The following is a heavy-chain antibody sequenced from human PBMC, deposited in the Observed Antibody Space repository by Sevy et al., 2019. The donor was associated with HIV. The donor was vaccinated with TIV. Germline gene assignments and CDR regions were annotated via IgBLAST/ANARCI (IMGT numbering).Heavy chain of an antibody. J-gene: IGHJ5*02. CDR1: GGSISSGAYS. V-gene: IGHV4-30-2*01. D-gene: IGHD1-20*01. Sequence: SETLSLTCTVSGGSISSGAYSWYWIRQPPGKGLEWLGNIYYGGSTYYNPSLNSRVTMSIDRSKNQFFLKLSSVTTADTAVYYCARDITGTKNWFDPWGQGTLVTVSS. CDR2: IYYGGST. CDR3: ARDITGTKNWFDP.